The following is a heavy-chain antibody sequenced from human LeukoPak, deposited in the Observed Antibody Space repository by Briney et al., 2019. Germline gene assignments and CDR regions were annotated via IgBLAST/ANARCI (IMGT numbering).Heavy chain of an antibody. CDR1: GYTFTSYG. J-gene: IGHJ6*03. V-gene: IGHV1-69*06. CDR3: ARDRRDRGVPYMDV. Sequence: SVKVSCKASGYTFTSYGISWVRQAPGQGLEWMGGIIPIFGTANYAQKFQGRVTITADTSTSTAYMELSSLRSEDTAVYYCARDRRDRGVPYMDVWGKGTTVAVSS. CDR2: IIPIFGTA. D-gene: IGHD3-10*01.